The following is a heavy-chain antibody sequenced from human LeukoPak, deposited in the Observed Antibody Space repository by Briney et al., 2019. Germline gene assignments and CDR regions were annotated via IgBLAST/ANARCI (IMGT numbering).Heavy chain of an antibody. CDR1: GGTFSSYA. Sequence: ASVKVSCKASGGTFSSYAISWVRQAPGQGLEWMGRIIPILSIANYAQKFQGRVTITADKSTSTAYMELSSLRSEDTAVYYCARRGVSGSYFLDYWGQGTLVTVSS. J-gene: IGHJ4*02. CDR2: IIPILSIA. CDR3: ARRGVSGSYFLDY. D-gene: IGHD1-26*01. V-gene: IGHV1-69*04.